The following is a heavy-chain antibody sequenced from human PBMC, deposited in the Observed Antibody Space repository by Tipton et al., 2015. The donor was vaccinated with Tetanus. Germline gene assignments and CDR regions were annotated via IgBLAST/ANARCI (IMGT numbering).Heavy chain of an antibody. CDR2: INHGGGS. V-gene: IGHV4-34*01. Sequence: GLVKPSETLSLTCTVSGGSFSDYYWTWIRQSPGKGLEWIGEINHGGGSNYNPSLKSRVTLSLDTSKNHFSLKLTSVTAADTAVYYCARANYDCPKKGPFDSWGQGTLVIVSS. CDR3: ARANYDCPKKGPFDS. D-gene: IGHD3-3*01. J-gene: IGHJ4*02. CDR1: GGSFSDYY.